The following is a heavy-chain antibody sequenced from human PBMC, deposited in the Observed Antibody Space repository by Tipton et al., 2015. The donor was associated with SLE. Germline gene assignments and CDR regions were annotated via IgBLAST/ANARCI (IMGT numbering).Heavy chain of an antibody. CDR3: TRSMRGFSSGWYLDY. J-gene: IGHJ4*02. D-gene: IGHD6-19*01. CDR2: IYNSGST. Sequence: TLSLTCTVSGGSVTSSPYYWSWIRQPPGKGLEWIGSIYNSGSTYYNPSLKSRVTISVDTSKSQFSLKLTSVTAADTAMYYCTRSMRGFSSGWYLDYWGQGTLVTVSS. CDR1: GGSVTSSPYY. V-gene: IGHV4-39*07.